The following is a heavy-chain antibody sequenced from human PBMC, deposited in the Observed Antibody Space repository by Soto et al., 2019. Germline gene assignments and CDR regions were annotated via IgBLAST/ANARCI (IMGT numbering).Heavy chain of an antibody. CDR2: IYYSGST. J-gene: IGHJ6*02. Sequence: QVQLQESGPGLVKPSQTLSLTCTVSGGSIRSGGYYWSWIRQHPGKGLEWIGYIYYSGSTYYNPSLKSRVSISVDTSKNQFSLKLSSVTAADTAVYSCARVCGGDCHHGMDVWGQGTTVTVSS. CDR3: ARVCGGDCHHGMDV. V-gene: IGHV4-31*03. D-gene: IGHD2-21*02. CDR1: GGSIRSGGYY.